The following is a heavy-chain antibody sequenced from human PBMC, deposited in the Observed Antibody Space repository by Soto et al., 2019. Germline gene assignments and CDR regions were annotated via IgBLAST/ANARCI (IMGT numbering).Heavy chain of an antibody. Sequence: GASVKVSCKASGYTFTSYGISWVRQAPGQGLEWMGWISAYNGNTNYAQKLQGRVTMTTDTSTSTAYMELRSLRSDDTAVYYCASSHYYDSSGYYYYYYGMDVWGQGTTVTVSS. CDR2: ISAYNGNT. CDR1: GYTFTSYG. V-gene: IGHV1-18*01. J-gene: IGHJ6*02. CDR3: ASSHYYDSSGYYYYYYGMDV. D-gene: IGHD3-22*01.